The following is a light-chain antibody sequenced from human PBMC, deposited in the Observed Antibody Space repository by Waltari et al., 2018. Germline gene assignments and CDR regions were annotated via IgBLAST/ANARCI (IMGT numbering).Light chain of an antibody. J-gene: IGKJ4*01. CDR1: QNIDNF. CDR3: QQSYSLFALT. V-gene: IGKV1-39*01. CDR2: ATS. Sequence: DIQMTQATSFLSAAVGDRVTITCRASQNIDNFLNWFQQKPGKAPKLLIYATSNLQTGVPSRFSGSGSGTDFALTISSLQPEDFATYYCQQSYSLFALTFGGGTKVEI.